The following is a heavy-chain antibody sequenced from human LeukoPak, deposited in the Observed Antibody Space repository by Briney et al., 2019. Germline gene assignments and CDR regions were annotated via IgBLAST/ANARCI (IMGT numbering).Heavy chain of an antibody. Sequence: ASVKVSCKASGGTFSSYAISWVRQAPGQGLEWMGGIIPIFGTANYAQKFQGRVTITTDESTSTAYMELSSLRSEDTAVYYCAREDNYYDSSGYYYVNWFDPWGQGTLVTVSS. J-gene: IGHJ5*02. D-gene: IGHD3-22*01. CDR1: GGTFSSYA. CDR3: AREDNYYDSSGYYYVNWFDP. V-gene: IGHV1-69*05. CDR2: IIPIFGTA.